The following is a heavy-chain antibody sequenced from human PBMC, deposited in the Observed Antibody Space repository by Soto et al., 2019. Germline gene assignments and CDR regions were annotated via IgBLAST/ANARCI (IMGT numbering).Heavy chain of an antibody. Sequence: QLQLQESGPGLVKPSETLSLTCTVSGGSISSSSYYWGWIRQPPGKGLEWIGSIYYSGSTYYNPSLKSRVTISVDTSKNQFSLKLSSVTAADTAVYYCASHYDSSGYYYNWFDLWGQGTLVTVSS. CDR2: IYYSGST. J-gene: IGHJ5*02. V-gene: IGHV4-39*01. D-gene: IGHD3-22*01. CDR1: GGSISSSSYY. CDR3: ASHYDSSGYYYNWFDL.